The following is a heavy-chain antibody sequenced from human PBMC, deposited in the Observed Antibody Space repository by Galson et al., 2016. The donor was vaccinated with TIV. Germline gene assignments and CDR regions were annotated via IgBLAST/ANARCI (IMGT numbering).Heavy chain of an antibody. CDR3: ARELWGGLDYDTHYFET. J-gene: IGHJ4*02. Sequence: GFTFSSHVMFWVRQAPGKGLEWVALISYVGTIKYYADSVKGRYADSVKGRFTISRDNSKDTLYLQMNSLRVEDTAMYYCARELWGGLDYDTHYFETWGQGTLVTVSS. D-gene: IGHD3-10*01. CDR1: GFTFSSHV. CDR2: ISYVGTIK. V-gene: IGHV3-30*03.